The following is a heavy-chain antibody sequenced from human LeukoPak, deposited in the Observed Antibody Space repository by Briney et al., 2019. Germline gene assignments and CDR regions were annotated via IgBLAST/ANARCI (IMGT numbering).Heavy chain of an antibody. CDR1: GGSLSGYS. V-gene: IGHV4-34*01. D-gene: IGHD3-10*01. Sequence: SETLSLTCAVYGGSLSGYSWTWIRQPPGKGLEWIGEIDHSGSTNYNASLTSRVIISADTSQNQFSLKLTSVTVADTVVYYCARVYVTVVRGRWFDPWGQGTLVTVSS. CDR2: IDHSGST. J-gene: IGHJ5*02. CDR3: ARVYVTVVRGRWFDP.